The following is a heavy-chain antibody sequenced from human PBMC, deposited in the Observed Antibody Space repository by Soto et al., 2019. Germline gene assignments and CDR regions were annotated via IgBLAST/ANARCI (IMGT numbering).Heavy chain of an antibody. Sequence: ASVKVSCKASGGTFSSYAISWVRQAPGQGLEWMGGIIPIFGTANYAQKFQGRVTITADKSTSTAYMELSSLRSEDTAVYYCASLSLYCSGGSCYRARFDYWGQGTLVTVSS. J-gene: IGHJ4*02. CDR3: ASLSLYCSGGSCYRARFDY. CDR2: IIPIFGTA. V-gene: IGHV1-69*06. D-gene: IGHD2-15*01. CDR1: GGTFSSYA.